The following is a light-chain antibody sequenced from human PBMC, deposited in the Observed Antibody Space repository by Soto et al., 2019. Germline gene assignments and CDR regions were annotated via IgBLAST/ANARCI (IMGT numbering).Light chain of an antibody. Sequence: DIQLTQSPSFLSASVGDRVTITCRASQSISSFLNWYQQKPGKAPKLLIYAASSLQSGVPSRFSGSGSGTDFTLTISSLQPDDFATYYCQQYKTYPTFGQGTKVGIK. CDR3: QQYKTYPT. V-gene: IGKV1-39*01. CDR1: QSISSF. J-gene: IGKJ1*01. CDR2: AAS.